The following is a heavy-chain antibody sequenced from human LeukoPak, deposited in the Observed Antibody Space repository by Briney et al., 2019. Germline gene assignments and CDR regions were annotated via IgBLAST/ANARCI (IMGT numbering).Heavy chain of an antibody. D-gene: IGHD6-13*01. CDR1: GYSFTSYW. CDR3: ARLQRVYSSSWIGNWFDP. Sequence: GESLKISCKGSGYSFTSYWIGWVRQMPGKGLEWMGIIYPGDSDTRYSPSFQGQVTISADKSISTAYLQWSSLKASDTAMYYCARLQRVYSSSWIGNWFDPWGQGTLVTVSS. J-gene: IGHJ5*02. CDR2: IYPGDSDT. V-gene: IGHV5-51*01.